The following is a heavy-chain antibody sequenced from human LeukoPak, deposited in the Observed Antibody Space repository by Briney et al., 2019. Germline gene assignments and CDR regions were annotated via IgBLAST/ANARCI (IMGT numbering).Heavy chain of an antibody. V-gene: IGHV4-59*01. CDR3: ARDLWPHCSSTSCLNWFDP. Sequence: PSETLSLTCTVSGGSISSYYWSWIRQPPGKGLEWIGYIYYSGSTNYNPSLKSRVTISVDTSKNQFSLKLSSVTAADTAVYYCARDLWPHCSSTSCLNWFDPWGQGTLVTVSS. J-gene: IGHJ5*02. D-gene: IGHD2-2*01. CDR2: IYYSGST. CDR1: GGSISSYY.